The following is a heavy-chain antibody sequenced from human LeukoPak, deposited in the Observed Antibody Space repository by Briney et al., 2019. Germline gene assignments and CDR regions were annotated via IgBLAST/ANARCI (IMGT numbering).Heavy chain of an antibody. CDR3: ARNTLDTAMGAAVDY. V-gene: IGHV1-46*03. D-gene: IGHD5-18*01. Sequence: ASVKVSCKASGYTFTSYYMHWVRQAPGQGLEWMGIINPSGGSTSCAQKFQGRVTMTRDTSTSTVYMELSSLRSEDTAVYYCARNTLDTAMGAAVDYWGQGTLVTVFS. CDR1: GYTFTSYY. CDR2: INPSGGST. J-gene: IGHJ4*02.